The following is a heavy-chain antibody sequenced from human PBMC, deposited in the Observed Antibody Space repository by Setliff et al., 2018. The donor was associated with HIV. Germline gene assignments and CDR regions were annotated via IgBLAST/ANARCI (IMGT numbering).Heavy chain of an antibody. V-gene: IGHV5-51*01. CDR3: ARLSKYYDFWTPNY. CDR1: GYTFTNYW. Sequence: PGESLKISCQGSGYTFTNYWIGWVRQESGKGLEWMGFIYPSDSDSKYSPSFQGQVTLSADKSITTVYLQFNSLEAPDTAIYYCARLSKYYDFWTPNYWGQGTLVTVSS. CDR2: IYPSDSDS. J-gene: IGHJ4*02. D-gene: IGHD3-3*01.